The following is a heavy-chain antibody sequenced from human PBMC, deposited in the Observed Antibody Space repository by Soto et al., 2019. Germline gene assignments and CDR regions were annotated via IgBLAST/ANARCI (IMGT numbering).Heavy chain of an antibody. V-gene: IGHV3-74*01. Sequence: EVQLVESGGGLVQPGGSLRLSCAASGFTFSNHWMLWVRQAPGKGLVWVSRINSDGSTTTYADSVKGRFTISRDNAKNTLYLQLNSLRAEDTALYYCARGYSSGPDYWGQGTLVTVSS. CDR2: INSDGSTT. J-gene: IGHJ4*02. D-gene: IGHD6-19*01. CDR1: GFTFSNHW. CDR3: ARGYSSGPDY.